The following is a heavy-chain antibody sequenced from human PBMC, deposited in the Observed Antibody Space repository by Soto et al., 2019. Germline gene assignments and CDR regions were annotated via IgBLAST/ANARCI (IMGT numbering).Heavy chain of an antibody. D-gene: IGHD3-22*01. Sequence: GGSLRLSCAASGFMFNNYAMSWVRQAPGKGLEWVSTVSVSGGTTYYADSLKVRFTISRDNSKKTVYLQMNRLRADDTAIYYCAKGLYYYDSSGYRLFDYWGQGTLVTVSS. CDR1: GFMFNNYA. CDR3: AKGLYYYDSSGYRLFDY. J-gene: IGHJ4*02. CDR2: VSVSGGTT. V-gene: IGHV3-23*01.